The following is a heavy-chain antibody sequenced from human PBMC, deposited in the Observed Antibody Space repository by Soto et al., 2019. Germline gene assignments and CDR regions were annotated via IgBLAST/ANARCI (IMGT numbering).Heavy chain of an antibody. J-gene: IGHJ4*02. CDR3: ARMSARDCHSGGGCFSLAV. V-gene: IGHV1-69*01. Sequence: QVQLVQSGAEVKKPGSSLKVSCKVFGETLNSNPIGWVRQAPGQGLEWVGGIVPLSDRTNYAQELQGRVTVTADGSTSTVYRESTNLKSDDTAVYYCARMSARDCHSGGGCFSLAVWCQGSLITVPS. CDR2: IVPLSDRT. CDR1: GETLNSNP. D-gene: IGHD2-15*01.